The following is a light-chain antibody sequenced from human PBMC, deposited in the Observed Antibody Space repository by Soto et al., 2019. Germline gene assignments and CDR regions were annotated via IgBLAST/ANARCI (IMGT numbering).Light chain of an antibody. CDR3: QQYDIYSWT. J-gene: IGKJ1*01. Sequence: EIVLTQPPGTLSVSPGDRVTLSCRASQSISINLAWYQHKPGQAPRLLIHGASTRATGVPARISGSGSGTEFTLTISSLQPDDFATYYCQQYDIYSWTFAQGAKVDIK. CDR2: GAS. V-gene: IGKV3D-15*01. CDR1: QSISIN.